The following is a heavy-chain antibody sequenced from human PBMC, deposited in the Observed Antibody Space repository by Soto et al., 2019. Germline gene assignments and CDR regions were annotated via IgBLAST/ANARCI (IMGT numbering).Heavy chain of an antibody. CDR3: ARGSGPPPYYYYGMDV. CDR1: GGSVSSGSYY. J-gene: IGHJ6*02. V-gene: IGHV4-61*01. D-gene: IGHD1-26*01. Sequence: SSETLSLTCTVSGGSVSSGSYYWSRIRQPPGKGLEWIGYIYYSGSTNYNPSLKSRVTISVDTSKNQFSLKLSSVTAADTAVYYCARGSGPPPYYYYGMDVWGQGTTVTVSS. CDR2: IYYSGST.